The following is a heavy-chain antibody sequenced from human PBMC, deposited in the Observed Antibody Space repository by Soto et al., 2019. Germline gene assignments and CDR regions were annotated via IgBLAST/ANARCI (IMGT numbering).Heavy chain of an antibody. Sequence: PSETLSLTCTVSGGSISSSSTYWVWIRQPPGKGLECIGSISYIGSTYYNPSLESRVTISVDTSKNQFSLKLSSVTAADTAVYYCARPGFGMDVWGQGTTVTVSS. CDR3: ARPGFGMDV. CDR2: ISYIGST. V-gene: IGHV4-39*01. CDR1: GGSISSSSTY. J-gene: IGHJ6*02.